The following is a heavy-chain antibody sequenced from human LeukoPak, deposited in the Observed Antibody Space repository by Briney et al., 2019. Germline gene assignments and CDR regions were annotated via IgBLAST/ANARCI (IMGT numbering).Heavy chain of an antibody. J-gene: IGHJ5*02. CDR3: AKDRGSSWIYWFDP. Sequence: GGSLRLCCAASGFTFSSYAMSWVRQAAGKGLEWVSAISGSGGSTYYADSVKGRFTISRDNSKNTLYLQMNSLRAEDTAVYYCAKDRGSSWIYWFDPWGQGTLVTVSS. CDR1: GFTFSSYA. V-gene: IGHV3-23*01. CDR2: ISGSGGST. D-gene: IGHD6-13*01.